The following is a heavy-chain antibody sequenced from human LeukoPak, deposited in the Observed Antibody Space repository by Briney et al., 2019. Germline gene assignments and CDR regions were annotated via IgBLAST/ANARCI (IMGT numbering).Heavy chain of an antibody. CDR1: GLTFSSYS. J-gene: IGHJ4*02. V-gene: IGHV3-21*01. CDR3: ARDLGVRGVPD. D-gene: IGHD3-10*01. CDR2: ISSSSSYI. Sequence: PGGSLRLSCAASGLTFSSYSMNWVRQAPGKGLEWVSSISSSSSYISYADSVKGRFTISRDNAKNSLYLQMNSLRAEDTAVYYCARDLGVRGVPDWGQGTLVTVSS.